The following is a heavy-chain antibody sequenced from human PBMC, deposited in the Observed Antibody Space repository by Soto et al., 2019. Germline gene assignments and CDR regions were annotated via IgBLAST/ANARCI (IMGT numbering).Heavy chain of an antibody. J-gene: IGHJ4*02. CDR2: IYYSGST. D-gene: IGHD3-22*01. CDR1: GGSISSSSYY. Sequence: PSETLSLTCTVSGGSISSSSYYWGWIRQPPGKGLEWIGSIYYSGSTYYNPSLKSRVTISVDTSKNQFSLKLSSVTAADTAVYYCARLILSSGYYPYYFDYWGQGTLVTVSS. CDR3: ARLILSSGYYPYYFDY. V-gene: IGHV4-39*01.